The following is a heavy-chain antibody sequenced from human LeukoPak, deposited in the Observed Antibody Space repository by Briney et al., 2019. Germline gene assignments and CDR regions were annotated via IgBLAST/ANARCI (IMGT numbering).Heavy chain of an antibody. J-gene: IGHJ4*02. CDR2: IRNKANSYRT. V-gene: IGHV3-72*01. CDR1: GFTISDHY. Sequence: PGGSLRLSCAASGFTISDHYMDWVRQAPGKGLEWIGRIRNKANSYRTEFAASVKGRFTLSIDDSKNSLYLQMNSLRAEDTAVYYCAREFGSWGQGTLVTVSS. CDR3: AREFGS.